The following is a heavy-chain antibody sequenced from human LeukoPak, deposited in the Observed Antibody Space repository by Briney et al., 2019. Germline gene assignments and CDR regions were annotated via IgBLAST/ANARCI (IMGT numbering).Heavy chain of an antibody. CDR3: AKALRDGYNWGDDAFDI. CDR2: ISHDVNNK. J-gene: IGHJ3*02. D-gene: IGHD5-24*01. CDR1: GFTFSSYS. Sequence: GGSLRLSCAASGFTFSSYSMHWVRQAPGKGLEWVAVISHDVNNKYYADSVKGRFTISRDNSKNTLHLQMNGLRGEDTAVYYCAKALRDGYNWGDDAFDIWGQGTMVTVSS. V-gene: IGHV3-30-3*01.